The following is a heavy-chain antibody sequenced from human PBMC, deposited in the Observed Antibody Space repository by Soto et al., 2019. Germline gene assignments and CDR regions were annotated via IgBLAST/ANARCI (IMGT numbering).Heavy chain of an antibody. CDR2: MSHSGGT. Sequence: QVQLQQWGAGLLKPSETLSLTCAVYGGFVSSGSYYWSWIRQPPGKGLEWIGEMSHSGGTHFNPSLTRRVTITVDTSKNQFSLKMTSVTAADTALYYCARVELGTATTVVDAFDIWGPGTMVTVSS. CDR1: GGFVSSGSYY. V-gene: IGHV4-34*01. CDR3: ARVELGTATTVVDAFDI. D-gene: IGHD1-1*01. J-gene: IGHJ3*02.